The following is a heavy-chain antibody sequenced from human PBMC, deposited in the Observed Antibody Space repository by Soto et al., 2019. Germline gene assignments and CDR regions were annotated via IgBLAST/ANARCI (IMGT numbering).Heavy chain of an antibody. CDR3: AREGGYSSSPDFDY. D-gene: IGHD6-13*01. Sequence: SETLSLTCTVSGGSISSGGYYWSWIRQHPGKGLEWIGYIYYSGSTYYNPSLKSRVTISVDTSKNQFSLKLSSVTAADTAVYYCAREGGYSSSPDFDYWGQGTLVTVSS. V-gene: IGHV4-31*03. CDR2: IYYSGST. CDR1: GGSISSGGYY. J-gene: IGHJ4*02.